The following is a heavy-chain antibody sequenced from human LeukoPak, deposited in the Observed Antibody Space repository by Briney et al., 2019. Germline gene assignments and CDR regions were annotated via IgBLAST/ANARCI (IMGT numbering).Heavy chain of an antibody. V-gene: IGHV3-15*01. CDR2: IKSKTDGGTT. Sequence: GSLRLSCAASGFTFNNAWMSWVRQAPGKGLEGVGRIKSKTDGGTTDYAAPVKGRFTISRDDSKNTLYLQMNSLKTEDTAVYYCITFSMIVVVITDWGQGTLVTVSS. CDR1: GFTFNNAW. CDR3: ITFSMIVVVITD. J-gene: IGHJ4*02. D-gene: IGHD3-22*01.